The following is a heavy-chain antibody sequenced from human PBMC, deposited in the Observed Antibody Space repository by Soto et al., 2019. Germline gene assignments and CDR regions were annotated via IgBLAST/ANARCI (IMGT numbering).Heavy chain of an antibody. V-gene: IGHV5-10-1*01. D-gene: IGHD2-2*01. Sequence: PGESLKISCKGSGYSFTSYWISWVRQMPGKGLEWMGRIDPSDSYTNYSPSFQGHVTISADKSISTAYLQWSSLKASDTAMYYCARQYPYCSSTSCYSDWFDPWGQGTLVTLSS. CDR2: IDPSDSYT. CDR1: GYSFTSYW. J-gene: IGHJ5*02. CDR3: ARQYPYCSSTSCYSDWFDP.